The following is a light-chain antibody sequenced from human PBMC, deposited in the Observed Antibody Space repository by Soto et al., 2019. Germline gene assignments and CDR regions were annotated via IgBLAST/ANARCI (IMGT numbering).Light chain of an antibody. Sequence: EIVLTQSPGTLSLSPGERATLSCRASQSVSSSYLAWYQQKPGQAPRQLIYGASSRATGIPDRFSGSGSGTDFTLTITRLXPEDXAXXYXQHYRTSFGGGTRVEIK. CDR3: QHYRTS. CDR1: QSVSSSY. CDR2: GAS. J-gene: IGKJ4*01. V-gene: IGKV3-20*01.